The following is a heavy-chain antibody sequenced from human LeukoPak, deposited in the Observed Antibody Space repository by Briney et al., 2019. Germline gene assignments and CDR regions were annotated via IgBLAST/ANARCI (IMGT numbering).Heavy chain of an antibody. J-gene: IGHJ5*02. V-gene: IGHV3-30*02. D-gene: IGHD2-8*02. Sequence: GGSLRLSCAASGFNFNTYGMHWVRQAPGRGLEWVAFIRYGGGDKYYADSVKDRFTISRDNAKNSLYLQMNSLRAEDTAVYYCARILVVYAISGWFDPWGQGTLVTVSS. CDR1: GFNFNTYG. CDR3: ARILVVYAISGWFDP. CDR2: IRYGGGDK.